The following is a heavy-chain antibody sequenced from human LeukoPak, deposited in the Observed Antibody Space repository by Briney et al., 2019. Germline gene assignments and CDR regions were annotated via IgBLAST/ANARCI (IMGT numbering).Heavy chain of an antibody. V-gene: IGHV3-23*01. D-gene: IGHD3-3*01. CDR3: ARAPLNYDPFDY. CDR1: GFTFTTYA. J-gene: IGHJ4*02. CDR2: ISGSGFST. Sequence: GRSLRLSCAASGFTFTTYAMNWVRQAPGKGLEWVSAISGSGFSTYSADSVKGRFTISRDNSRNTLYLQMNSLRAEDTAIYYCARAPLNYDPFDYWGQGTLVTVSS.